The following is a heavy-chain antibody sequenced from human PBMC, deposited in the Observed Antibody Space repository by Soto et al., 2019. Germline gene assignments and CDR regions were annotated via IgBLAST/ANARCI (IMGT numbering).Heavy chain of an antibody. CDR1: GGTFSSYA. Sequence: QVQLVQSGAEVKKPGSSVQVSCKASGGTFSSYAISWVRQSPGQGLEWMGGIIPIFGTANYAQKFQGRGMITADESTSTAYMELSSLRSEDTAVYYCANTYYDFWSGYPRYYYGIDVWGQGTTVTVSS. J-gene: IGHJ6*02. V-gene: IGHV1-69*01. CDR2: IIPIFGTA. D-gene: IGHD3-3*01. CDR3: ANTYYDFWSGYPRYYYGIDV.